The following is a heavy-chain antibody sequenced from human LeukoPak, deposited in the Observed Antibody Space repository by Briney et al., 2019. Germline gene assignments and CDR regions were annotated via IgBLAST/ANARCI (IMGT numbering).Heavy chain of an antibody. CDR3: ASQGLGYCSGGSCYRFDY. J-gene: IGHJ4*02. V-gene: IGHV3-53*01. Sequence: PGGSLRLSCAASGFTVSSNYMSWVRPAPGKGLEWVPVIYSGGSTYYADSVKGRFTISRDNSKNTLYLQMNSLRAEDTAVYYCASQGLGYCSGGSCYRFDYWGQGTLVTVSS. D-gene: IGHD2-15*01. CDR2: IYSGGST. CDR1: GFTVSSNY.